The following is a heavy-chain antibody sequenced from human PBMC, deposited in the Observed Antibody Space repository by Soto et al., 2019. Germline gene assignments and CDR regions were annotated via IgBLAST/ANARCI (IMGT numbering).Heavy chain of an antibody. D-gene: IGHD3-22*01. J-gene: IGHJ4*02. CDR1: GFTFSSYG. CDR3: AKDREYYDSSGYIDY. V-gene: IGHV3-30*18. CDR2: ISYDGSNK. Sequence: PGGSLRLSCAASGFTFSSYGMHWVRQAPGKGLEWVAVISYDGSNKYYADSVKGRFTISRGNSKNTLYLQMNSLRAEDTAVYYCAKDREYYDSSGYIDYWGQGTLVTVSS.